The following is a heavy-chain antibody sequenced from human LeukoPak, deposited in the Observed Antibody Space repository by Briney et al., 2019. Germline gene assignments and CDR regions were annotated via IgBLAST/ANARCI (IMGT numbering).Heavy chain of an antibody. CDR3: ARVASGLVGAVYYFDY. J-gene: IGHJ4*02. CDR2: ISYDGSNK. D-gene: IGHD2-15*01. V-gene: IGHV3-30-3*01. Sequence: GGSLRLSCAASGFTFSSYAMHWVRQAPGKGLEWVAVISYDGSNKYYADSVKGRFTISRDNSKNTLYLQMNSLRAEDTAVYYCARVASGLVGAVYYFDYWGQGTLVTVSS. CDR1: GFTFSSYA.